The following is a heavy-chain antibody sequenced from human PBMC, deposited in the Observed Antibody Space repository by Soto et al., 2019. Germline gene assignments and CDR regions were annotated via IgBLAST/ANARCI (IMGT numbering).Heavy chain of an antibody. CDR2: ISSYNGDT. J-gene: IGHJ6*02. V-gene: IGHV1-18*01. CDR3: AREGVAPYYYYGMDV. D-gene: IGHD5-12*01. CDR1: GYTFTRSG. Sequence: GASVKVSCKASGYTFTRSGISWVRQAPGQGPGWMGWISSYNGDTNYAQTFQGRVTMTTGTSTSTAYMELRSLRSDDTAVYYCAREGVAPYYYYGMDVWGQGTPVTVSS.